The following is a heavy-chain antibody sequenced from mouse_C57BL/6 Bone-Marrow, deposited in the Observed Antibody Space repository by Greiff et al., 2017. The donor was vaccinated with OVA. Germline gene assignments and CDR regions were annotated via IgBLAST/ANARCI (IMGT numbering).Heavy chain of an antibody. V-gene: IGHV1-9*01. D-gene: IGHD1-1*01. J-gene: IGHJ2*01. CDR2: ILPGSGST. Sequence: QVQLQQSGAELMKPGASVKLSCKATGYTFTGYWIEWVKQRPGHGLEWIGEILPGSGSTNYNEKFKGKATFTADTSSNTAYMQLSSLTTEDSAIYYCARRGACYYGSRVYFDYWGQGTTLTVSS. CDR3: ARRGACYYGSRVYFDY. CDR1: GYTFTGYW.